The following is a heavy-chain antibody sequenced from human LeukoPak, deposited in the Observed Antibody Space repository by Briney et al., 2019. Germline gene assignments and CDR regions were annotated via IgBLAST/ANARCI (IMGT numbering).Heavy chain of an antibody. CDR1: GFTFSSYA. CDR2: INSDATST. D-gene: IGHD7-27*01. Sequence: PGGSLRLSCAASGFTFSSYAMSWVRQAPGKGLVWVSRINSDATSTSYADSVKGRFTVSRDDSKNTLYLQMNSLRAEDTAVYYCAKDGGLWVSAHWGDSWGRGTHVTVSS. V-gene: IGHV3-23*01. CDR3: AKDGGLWVSAHWGDS. J-gene: IGHJ4*02.